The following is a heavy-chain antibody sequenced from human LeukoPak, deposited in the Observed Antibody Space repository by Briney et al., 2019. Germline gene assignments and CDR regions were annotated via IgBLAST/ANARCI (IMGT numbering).Heavy chain of an antibody. D-gene: IGHD2-8*01. V-gene: IGHV1-2*02. Sequence: PGASVKVSCKASGYTFTGYYVHWVRQAPGQGREWLGWINPNSSGTNYAQKFQGRVTMTRDTSISTAYMELSRLRSDDTAVYYCAREGNIVLMSAFDIWGQGTMVSVSS. CDR2: INPNSSGT. CDR1: GYTFTGYY. CDR3: AREGNIVLMSAFDI. J-gene: IGHJ3*02.